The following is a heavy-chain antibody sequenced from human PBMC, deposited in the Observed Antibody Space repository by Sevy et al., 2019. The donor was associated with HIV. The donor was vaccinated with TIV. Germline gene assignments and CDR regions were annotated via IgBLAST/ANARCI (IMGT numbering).Heavy chain of an antibody. D-gene: IGHD6-13*01. CDR1: AFTFGTYA. J-gene: IGHJ5*02. V-gene: IGHV3-30*03. CDR3: ARDAGYSVNWYPRYDP. CDR2: ISYAGSDK. Sequence: GGSLRLSCTASAFTFGTYAMHWVRQAPGKGLEWVAVISYAGSDKYYADSVKGRFTISRDDSKSSLYLQMNTLRAEDTAVYYCARDAGYSVNWYPRYDPWGQGTLVTVSS.